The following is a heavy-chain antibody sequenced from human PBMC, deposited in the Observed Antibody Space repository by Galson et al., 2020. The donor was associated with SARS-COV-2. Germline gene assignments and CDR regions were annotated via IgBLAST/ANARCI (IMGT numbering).Heavy chain of an antibody. CDR3: ARAGGFVILQPFEY. J-gene: IGHJ4*02. CDR1: GFTFSDYN. V-gene: IGHV3-21*01. Sequence: NSGGSLRLSCAASGFTFSDYNMNWVRQAPGKGLEWVSSISSSSSYIYYADSLKGRFTISRDNAKNSLYLQMNSLRAEDTAVYYCARAGGFVILQPFEYWGQGTLVTVSS. CDR2: ISSSSSYI. D-gene: IGHD3-16*02.